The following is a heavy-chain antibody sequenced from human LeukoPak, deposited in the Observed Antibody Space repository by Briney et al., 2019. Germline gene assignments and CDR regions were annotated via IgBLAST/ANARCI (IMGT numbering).Heavy chain of an antibody. CDR3: ARSDCSSTSCWQARFDP. D-gene: IGHD2-2*01. CDR2: IYYNGNT. J-gene: IGHJ5*02. CDR1: GGSISSGGYY. V-gene: IGHV4-31*01. Sequence: SETLSLTCTVSGGSISSGGYYWSWIRQHPGKGLEWIGSIYYNGNTYYNPSLKSQVTVSVDTSRTQFSLRLSSVTAADTAVYYCARSDCSSTSCWQARFDPWGQGTLVTVSS.